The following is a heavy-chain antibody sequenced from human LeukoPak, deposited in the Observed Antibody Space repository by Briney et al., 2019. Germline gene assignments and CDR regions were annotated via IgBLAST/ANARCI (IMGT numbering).Heavy chain of an antibody. D-gene: IGHD6-13*01. J-gene: IGHJ6*03. V-gene: IGHV4-39*01. CDR3: ARLRVQQLASSYYMDV. CDR2: LYYGVNT. CDR1: GDSVTTTNFY. Sequence: SETLSLTCTVSGDSVTTTNFYWGWIRQAPGKGLEWIGNLYYGVNTYYKPSLKSRVTIPVDTSLNQFSLILTSVTAADTGVYYCARLRVQQLASSYYMDVWGKGTTVTVSS.